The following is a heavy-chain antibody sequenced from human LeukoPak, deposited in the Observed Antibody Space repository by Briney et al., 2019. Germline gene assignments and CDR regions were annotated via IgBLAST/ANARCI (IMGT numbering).Heavy chain of an antibody. J-gene: IGHJ4*02. CDR2: MNPNSGNT. V-gene: IGHV1-8*01. CDR1: GYTFTSYD. Sequence: ASVKVSCKASGYTFTSYDINWVRQATGQGLEWMGWMNPNSGNTGYAQKFQGRVTMTRNTSISTAYMELSSLRSEDTAVYYCARASSGGYYFDYWGQGTLVTVSS. CDR3: ARASSGGYYFDY. D-gene: IGHD1-26*01.